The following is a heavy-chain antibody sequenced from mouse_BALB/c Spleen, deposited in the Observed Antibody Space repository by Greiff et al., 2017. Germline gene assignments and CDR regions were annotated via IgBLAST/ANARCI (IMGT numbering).Heavy chain of an antibody. V-gene: IGHV5-9*04. CDR1: GFTFSSYT. CDR2: ISSGGGNT. J-gene: IGHJ4*01. CDR3: AREGVPGWNAMDY. D-gene: IGHD1-2*01. Sequence: DVQLVESGGGLVKPGGSLKLSCAASGFTFSSYTMSWVRQTPEKRLEWVATISSGGGNTYYPDSVKGRFTISRDNARNILYLQMSSLRSEDTAMYYCAREGVPGWNAMDYWGQGTSVTVSS.